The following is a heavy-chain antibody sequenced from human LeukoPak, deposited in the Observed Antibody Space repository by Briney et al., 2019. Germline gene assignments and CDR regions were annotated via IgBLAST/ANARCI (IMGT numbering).Heavy chain of an antibody. J-gene: IGHJ4*02. CDR1: GLTFSNAW. D-gene: IGHD1-20*01. CDR3: ARALYNWAFYYFDY. V-gene: IGHV3-48*01. Sequence: GGSLRLSCAASGLTFSNAWMSWVRQAPGKGLEWVSYISSSSSTIYYADSVKGRFTISRDNAKNSLYLQMNSLRAEDTAVYYCARALYNWAFYYFDYWGQETLVTVSS. CDR2: ISSSSSTI.